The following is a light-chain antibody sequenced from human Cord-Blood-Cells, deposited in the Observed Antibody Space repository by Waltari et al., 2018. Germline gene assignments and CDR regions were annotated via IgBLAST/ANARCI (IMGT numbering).Light chain of an antibody. CDR3: CSYAGSSTLV. Sequence: QSALTQPASVSGSPGQSITLSCTGTSSDGGSYNLVSWYQQHPGKAPKLMIYEGSKRPSGVSNRFSGSKSGNTASLTISGLQAEDEADYYCCSYAGSSTLVFGGGTKLTVL. V-gene: IGLV2-23*01. J-gene: IGLJ2*01. CDR2: EGS. CDR1: SSDGGSYNL.